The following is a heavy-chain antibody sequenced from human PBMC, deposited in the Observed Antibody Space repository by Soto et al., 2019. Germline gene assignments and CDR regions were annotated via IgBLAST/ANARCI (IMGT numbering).Heavy chain of an antibody. CDR1: GFTFSSYE. D-gene: IGHD1-26*01. CDR2: ISSSGSTL. V-gene: IGHV3-48*03. CDR3: ARAVYSGSYYGAFDI. J-gene: IGHJ3*02. Sequence: GGSLRLSCAASGFTFSSYEMNWVRQAQGKGLEWVSYISSSGSTLDYADSVKGRFTISRDNAKNSLYLQMNSLRAEDTAVYYCARAVYSGSYYGAFDIWGQGTMVTVSS.